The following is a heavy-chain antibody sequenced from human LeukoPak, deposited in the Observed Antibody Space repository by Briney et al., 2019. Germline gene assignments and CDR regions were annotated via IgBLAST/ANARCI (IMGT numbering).Heavy chain of an antibody. Sequence: PSETLSLTCTLPGGSPTSYYWSWIPHRPGKGLEWIGYIHTSGGTNNNPSIKRRVTISVDTSRNQCCLNLSSVTAADTAVYYCARRRTLGVSGGCCWFAPWGQGTLVTVSS. CDR3: ARRRTLGVSGGCCWFAP. D-gene: IGHD3-16*01. CDR2: IHTSGGT. V-gene: IGHV4-4*09. J-gene: IGHJ5*02. CDR1: GGSPTSYY.